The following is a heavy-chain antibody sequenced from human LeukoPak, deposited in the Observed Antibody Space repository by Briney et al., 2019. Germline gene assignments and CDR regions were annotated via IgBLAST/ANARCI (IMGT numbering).Heavy chain of an antibody. CDR2: INHSGDT. D-gene: IGHD7-27*01. V-gene: IGHV4-34*01. J-gene: IGHJ3*02. CDR3: ARGIHWGGAFDI. Sequence: SETLSLTCAVYGGSFSGYYWSWIRKPPGKGLEWIGEINHSGDTNYNPSLKSRVTISVDKSKSQFSLKLSSVTAADTAVYFCARGIHWGGAFDIWGQGTMVTVSS. CDR1: GGSFSGYY.